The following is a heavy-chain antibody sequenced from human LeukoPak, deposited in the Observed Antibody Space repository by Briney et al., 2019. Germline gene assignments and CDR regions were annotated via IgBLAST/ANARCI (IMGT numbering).Heavy chain of an antibody. CDR2: INSDGSST. V-gene: IGHV3-74*01. CDR3: ARGIGLDFDY. J-gene: IGHJ4*02. Sequence: XHWVXXXPGKGLVWVSRINSDGSSTSYADSVKGRFTISRDNAKNTLYLQMNSLRAEDTAVYYCARGIGLDFDYWGQGTLVTVSS. D-gene: IGHD2-15*01.